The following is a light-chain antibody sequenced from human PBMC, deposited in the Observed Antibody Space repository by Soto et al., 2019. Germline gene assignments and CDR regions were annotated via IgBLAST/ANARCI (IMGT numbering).Light chain of an antibody. CDR3: QQFGTSPWT. Sequence: EIVLTQSPGTLSLSPGERATLSCRASQRVSSSYLAWYQQKHGQSPRLLIYGASSRATGIPDRFSGSGSGTDFTLTISRLEPEDFAVYYCQQFGTSPWTFGQGTKVEIK. V-gene: IGKV3-20*01. CDR2: GAS. CDR1: QRVSSSY. J-gene: IGKJ1*01.